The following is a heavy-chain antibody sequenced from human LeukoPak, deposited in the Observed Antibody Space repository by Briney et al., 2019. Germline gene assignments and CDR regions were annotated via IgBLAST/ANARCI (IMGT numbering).Heavy chain of an antibody. CDR1: GFTFSSYA. J-gene: IGHJ4*02. Sequence: GGSLRLSCAASGFTFSSYAVSWVREAPGEGLEGFSAISGSGGSTYCADSVKGRFTISGDNSKNTVCLQMNSLRAEDTAVFYGANDSNLDDFGVPPPDYWGQGTLVTVSS. CDR3: ANDSNLDDFGVPPPDY. CDR2: ISGSGGST. V-gene: IGHV3-23*01. D-gene: IGHD3-3*01.